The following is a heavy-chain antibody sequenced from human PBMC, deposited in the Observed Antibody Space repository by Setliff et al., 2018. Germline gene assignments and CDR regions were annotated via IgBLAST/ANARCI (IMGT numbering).Heavy chain of an antibody. CDR2: IIPFFGTT. D-gene: IGHD3-22*01. CDR3: VREGVDSRSSTDYRYYMDV. CDR1: GGTFSSYA. J-gene: IGHJ6*03. Sequence: SVKVSCKASGGTFSSYAISWVRQAPGQGLEWMGGIIPFFGTTNYAQKFQGRVTITTDESTNTAYMELSSLRSEDTAVYYCVREGVDSRSSTDYRYYMDVWGKGTTVTVSS. V-gene: IGHV1-69*05.